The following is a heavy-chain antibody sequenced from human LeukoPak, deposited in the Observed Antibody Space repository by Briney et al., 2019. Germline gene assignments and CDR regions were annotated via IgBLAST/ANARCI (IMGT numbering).Heavy chain of an antibody. CDR3: ARPPRSYSSSSRYYYYYMDV. CDR1: GGSFIGYY. V-gene: IGHV4-34*01. J-gene: IGHJ6*03. CDR2: INHSGST. D-gene: IGHD6-6*01. Sequence: SETLSLTCAVYGGSFIGYYWSWIRQPLEQGLEWIGEINHSGSTNYNPSLKSRVTISVDTSKNQFSLKLSSVTAADTAVYYCARPPRSYSSSSRYYYYYMDVWGKGTTVTVSS.